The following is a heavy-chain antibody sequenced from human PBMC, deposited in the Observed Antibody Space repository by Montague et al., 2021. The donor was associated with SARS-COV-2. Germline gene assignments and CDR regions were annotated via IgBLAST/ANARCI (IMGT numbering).Heavy chain of an antibody. D-gene: IGHD3-10*01. V-gene: IGHV4-61*02. CDR2: ISSSGSP. Sequence: TLSLTCTVSGDSIKSGNYYWSWIRQPAGKGLEWVGRISSSGSPNSSPSLRGRVIISRDASKNQFSRRLTSLTAADTAVYYCARSRPFNLNSYKGGFDVWGQGAMVAVSS. CDR1: GDSIKSGNYY. CDR3: ARSRPFNLNSYKGGFDV. J-gene: IGHJ3*01.